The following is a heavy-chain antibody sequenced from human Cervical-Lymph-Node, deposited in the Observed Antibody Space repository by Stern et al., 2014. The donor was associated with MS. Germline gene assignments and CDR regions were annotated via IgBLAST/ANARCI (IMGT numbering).Heavy chain of an antibody. CDR1: GGSFSGYY. J-gene: IGHJ5*02. CDR3: ARAGLIVGATRGVNWFDP. V-gene: IGHV4-34*01. Sequence: QVQLQQWGAGLLKPSETLSLTCAVYGGSFSGYYWSWIRQPPGKGLEWIGDINHSGSTNYNPSLKSRVPISVDTSKNQFSLKLSSVTAADTAVYYCARAGLIVGATRGVNWFDPWGQGTLVTVSS. CDR2: INHSGST. D-gene: IGHD1-26*01.